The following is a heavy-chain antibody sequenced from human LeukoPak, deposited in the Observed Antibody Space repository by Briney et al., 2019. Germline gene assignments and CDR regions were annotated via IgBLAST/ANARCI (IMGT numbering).Heavy chain of an antibody. V-gene: IGHV3-9*01. CDR1: GFTFYDYA. J-gene: IGHJ4*02. CDR2: ISWNSGSI. Sequence: GGSLRLSCAASGFTFYDYAMHWVRQAPGKGLEWVSGISWNSGSIVYADSAKGRFTISRDNAKNSLYLQMNSLRAEDTALYYCAKALGSGSYYFDYWGQGTLVTVSS. CDR3: AKALGSGSYYFDY. D-gene: IGHD1-26*01.